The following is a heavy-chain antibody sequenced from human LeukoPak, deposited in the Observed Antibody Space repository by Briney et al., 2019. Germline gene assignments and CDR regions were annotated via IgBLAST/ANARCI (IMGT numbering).Heavy chain of an antibody. CDR2: IKQDGSEK. CDR3: AKDGGYDDYYYYYYMDV. J-gene: IGHJ6*03. V-gene: IGHV3-7*01. Sequence: GGSLRLSCAASGFTFSSYWMSWVRQAPGKGLEWVANIKQDGSEKYYVDSVKGRFTISRDNAKNSLYLQMNSLRAEDTAVYYCAKDGGYDDYYYYYYMDVWGKGTTVTVSS. D-gene: IGHD5-12*01. CDR1: GFTFSSYW.